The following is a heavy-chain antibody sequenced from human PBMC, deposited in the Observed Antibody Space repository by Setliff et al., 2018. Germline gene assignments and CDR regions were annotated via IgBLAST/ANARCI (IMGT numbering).Heavy chain of an antibody. J-gene: IGHJ4*02. CDR3: ARRETYYNFWSGYYAY. CDR1: GGSFSGYY. D-gene: IGHD3-3*01. Sequence: SETLSLTCAVYGGSFSGYYWSWIRQPPGKGLEWIGKINHSGSTNYNPSLKSRVTISVDKSKNQFSLKLSSVTAADTAVYYCARRETYYNFWSGYYAYWGQGTLVTVSS. V-gene: IGHV4-34*01. CDR2: INHSGST.